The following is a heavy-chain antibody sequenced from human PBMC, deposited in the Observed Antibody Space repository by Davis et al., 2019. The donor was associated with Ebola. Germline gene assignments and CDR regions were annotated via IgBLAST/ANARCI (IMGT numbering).Heavy chain of an antibody. CDR1: GYTFTSYG. CDR3: ARMWRDDSSGYDPWYFDL. Sequence: ASVKVSCKASGYTFTSYGISWVRQAPGQGLEWMGWISAYNGNTNYAQKLQGRVTMTTDTSTSTAYMELRSLRSDDTAVYYCARMWRDDSSGYDPWYFDLWGRGTLVTVSS. D-gene: IGHD3-22*01. J-gene: IGHJ2*01. CDR2: ISAYNGNT. V-gene: IGHV1-18*01.